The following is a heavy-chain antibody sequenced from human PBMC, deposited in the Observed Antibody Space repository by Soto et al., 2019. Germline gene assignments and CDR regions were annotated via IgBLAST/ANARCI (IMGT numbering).Heavy chain of an antibody. CDR3: AQRDSTGTTTYFDS. CDR1: GFSFTTTRMC. V-gene: IGHV2-5*02. CDR2: IYWDGES. D-gene: IGHD1-1*01. J-gene: IGHJ4*02. Sequence: QITLKEAGPTLVKPTETLTLTCTFSGFSFTTTRMCVGLTRQPPGKALEWLAIIYWDGESRYNPLLRWRLTLSEDTAKNQLVLTMTNMDPKDTATYYCAQRDSTGTTTYFDSWGQGIPVTVAS.